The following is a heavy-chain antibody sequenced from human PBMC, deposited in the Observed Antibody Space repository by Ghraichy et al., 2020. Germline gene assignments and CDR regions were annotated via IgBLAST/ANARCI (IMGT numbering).Heavy chain of an antibody. CDR1: GGSISSSNW. CDR3: ARDLGKAGMGATTSDY. V-gene: IGHV4-4*02. J-gene: IGHJ4*02. CDR2: IYHSGST. Sequence: SETLSLTCAVSGGSISSSNWWSWVRQPPGKGLEWIGEIYHSGSTNYNPSLKSRVTISVDKSKNQFSLKLSSVTAADTAVYYCARDLGKAGMGATTSDYWGQGTLVTVSS. D-gene: IGHD1-26*01.